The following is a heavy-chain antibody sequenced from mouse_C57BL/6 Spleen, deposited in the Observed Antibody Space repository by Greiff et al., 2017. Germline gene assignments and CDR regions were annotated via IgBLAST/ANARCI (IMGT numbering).Heavy chain of an antibody. Sequence: VQLQQSGPELVKPGASVKISCKASGYSFTGYYMHWVKQSHGNILDWIGYIYPYNGVSSYNQKFKGKATLTVDKSSSTAYMELRSLTSEDSAVYYCARSGYYGSSYYAMDYWGQGTSVTVSS. CDR2: IYPYNGVS. V-gene: IGHV1-31*01. J-gene: IGHJ4*01. CDR3: ARSGYYGSSYYAMDY. CDR1: GYSFTGYY. D-gene: IGHD1-1*01.